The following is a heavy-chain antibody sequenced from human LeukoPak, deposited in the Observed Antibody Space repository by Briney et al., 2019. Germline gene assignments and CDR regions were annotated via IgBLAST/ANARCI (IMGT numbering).Heavy chain of an antibody. CDR2: ISGDGGST. CDR3: AKDQDYYGSGKTLGY. V-gene: IGHV3-43*02. CDR1: GFTFDDYA. D-gene: IGHD3-10*01. Sequence: PGGSLRLSCAASGFTFDDYAMHWVRQAPGKGLERVSLISGDGGSTYYADSVKGRFTISRDNSKNSLYLQMNSLGTEDTALYYCAKDQDYYGSGKTLGYWGQGTLVTVSS. J-gene: IGHJ4*02.